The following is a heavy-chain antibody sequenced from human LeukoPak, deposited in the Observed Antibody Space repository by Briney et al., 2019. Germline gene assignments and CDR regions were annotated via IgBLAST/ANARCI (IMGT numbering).Heavy chain of an antibody. J-gene: IGHJ3*02. V-gene: IGHV3-23*01. CDR2: ISDSGHRE. CDR1: GFTFSSSA. CDR3: TTDIAVAGGI. D-gene: IGHD6-19*01. Sequence: PGGSLRLSCAASGFTFSSSAMSWVRQVSGKGLEWVSGISDSGHREYYADSVKGRLTISRDNSMNTLYLQMSRLRADDTAVYYCTTDIAVAGGIWGQGTMVTVSS.